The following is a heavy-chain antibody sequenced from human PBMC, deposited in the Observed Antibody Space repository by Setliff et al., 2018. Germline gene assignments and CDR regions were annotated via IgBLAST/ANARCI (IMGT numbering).Heavy chain of an antibody. CDR1: GGSFSAYY. Sequence: HPSETLSLTCAVCGGSFSAYYWSWVRQPPGKGLEWVANINQDGSEKYYVDSAKGRFAISRDNAKNTVYLQMNSLRAEDTAVYYYARVASGWWWFDYWGQGTLVTVSS. D-gene: IGHD6-19*01. CDR3: ARVASGWWWFDY. CDR2: INQDGSEK. J-gene: IGHJ4*02. V-gene: IGHV3-7*04.